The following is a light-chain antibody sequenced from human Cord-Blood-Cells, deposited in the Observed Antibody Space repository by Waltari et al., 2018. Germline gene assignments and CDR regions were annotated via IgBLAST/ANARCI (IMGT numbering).Light chain of an antibody. CDR1: QDISNY. CDR2: DAS. Sequence: DIQMTQSPSHLSASVGHRLHSTCQASQDISNYLNWYQQKPGKAPKLLIYDASNLETGVPSRFSGSGSGTDFTFTISSLQPEDIATYYCQQYDNRPLTFGPGTKVDIK. CDR3: QQYDNRPLT. V-gene: IGKV1-33*01. J-gene: IGKJ3*01.